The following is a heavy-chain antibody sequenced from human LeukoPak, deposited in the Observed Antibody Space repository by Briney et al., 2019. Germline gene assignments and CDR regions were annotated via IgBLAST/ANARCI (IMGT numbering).Heavy chain of an antibody. CDR2: ISYDGSNK. CDR3: LTRSLLAVTGNYYMDV. V-gene: IGHV3-30-3*01. CDR1: GFTFSPAW. Sequence: PGGSLRLSCAASGFTFSPAWMSWVRQAPGKGLEWVAVISYDGSNKYYADSVKGRFTISRDYSKNTLYLQMNSLRAEDTAVYYCLTRSLLAVTGNYYMDVWGKGTTVTVSS. D-gene: IGHD6-19*01. J-gene: IGHJ6*03.